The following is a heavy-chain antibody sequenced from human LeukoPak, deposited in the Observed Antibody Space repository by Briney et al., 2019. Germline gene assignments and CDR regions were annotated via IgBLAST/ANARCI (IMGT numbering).Heavy chain of an antibody. CDR2: ISYDGSNK. CDR1: GFTFSSYA. Sequence: GGSLRLSCAASGFTFSSYAIHWVRQAPGKGLEWVSIISYDGSNKYYADSVKGRFTISRDNSKNTLSLQINSLSTEDTAVYYCARGGSGSYYYYFYYMDVWGKGTTVTVSS. CDR3: ARGGSGSYYYYFYYMDV. J-gene: IGHJ6*03. V-gene: IGHV3-30*01. D-gene: IGHD3-10*01.